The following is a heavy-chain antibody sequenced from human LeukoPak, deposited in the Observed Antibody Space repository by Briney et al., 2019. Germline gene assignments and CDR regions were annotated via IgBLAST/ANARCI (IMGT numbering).Heavy chain of an antibody. CDR3: AIYSGYDYGNWFDP. V-gene: IGHV4-39*01. Sequence: PSETLSLTCTVSGGSISSSSYYWGWIRQPPGKGLEWIGSIYYSGSTYYNPSLKSRVTISVDTSKNQFSLKLSSVTAADTAVYYCAIYSGYDYGNWFDPWGQGTLVTVSS. CDR2: IYYSGST. CDR1: GGSISSSSYY. J-gene: IGHJ5*02. D-gene: IGHD5-12*01.